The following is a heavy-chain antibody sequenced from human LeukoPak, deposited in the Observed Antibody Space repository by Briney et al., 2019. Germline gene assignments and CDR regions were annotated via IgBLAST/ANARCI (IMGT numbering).Heavy chain of an antibody. CDR1: GFTFDDYA. D-gene: IGHD3-3*01. CDR3: ARGGWRFLEWLLGYFDY. V-gene: IGHV3-30-3*01. CDR2: ISYDGSNK. Sequence: GGSLRLSCAASGFTFDDYAMHWVRQAPGKGLEWVAVISYDGSNKYYADSVKGRFTISRDNSKNTLYLQMNSLRAEDTAVYYCARGGWRFLEWLLGYFDYWGQGTLVTVSS. J-gene: IGHJ4*02.